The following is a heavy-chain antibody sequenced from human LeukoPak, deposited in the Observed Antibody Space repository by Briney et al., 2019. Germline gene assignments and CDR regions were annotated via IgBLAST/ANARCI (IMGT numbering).Heavy chain of an antibody. CDR3: VGSPTYYYMDV. CDR1: GPTFRNHA. D-gene: IGHD3-10*01. Sequence: PGKSLRLSCAASGPTFRNHAIHWVRQAPGKGLEWVTVISHDGTNDYYRDSVKGRFTISRDNSKNSVVLQMNNLSPDDTAVYFCVGSPTYYYMDVWGKGTTVTVSS. CDR2: ISHDGTND. V-gene: IGHV3-30*04. J-gene: IGHJ6*03.